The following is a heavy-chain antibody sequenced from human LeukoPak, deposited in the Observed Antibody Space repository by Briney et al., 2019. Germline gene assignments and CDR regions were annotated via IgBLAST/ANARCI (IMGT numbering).Heavy chain of an antibody. CDR1: GFIFSDFS. V-gene: IGHV3-7*01. D-gene: IGHD2-21*01. CDR3: ARPRGCGTSRCNNFDY. Sequence: GGSLRLSCAVSGFIFSDFSMSWVRQAPGKGLEWVAKMNEYGSEIFYVDSVKGRFTISRDNAKNSLYLQMNRLRAEDTAVYYCARPRGCGTSRCNNFDYWGQGTWSPSPQ. J-gene: IGHJ4*02. CDR2: MNEYGSEI.